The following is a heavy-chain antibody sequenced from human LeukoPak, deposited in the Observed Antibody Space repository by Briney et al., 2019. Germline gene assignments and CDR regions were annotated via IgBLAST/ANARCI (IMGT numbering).Heavy chain of an antibody. D-gene: IGHD1-20*01. CDR1: GGSISSYY. CDR3: ARVGNWSPKTYAFDI. Sequence: SETLSLTCTVSGGSISSYYWSWIRQPPGKGLEWIGYIYYSGSTNYNPSLKSRVIISVDTSKNQFSLKLSSVTAADTAVYYCARVGNWSPKTYAFDIWGQGTMVTVSS. J-gene: IGHJ3*02. CDR2: IYYSGST. V-gene: IGHV4-59*01.